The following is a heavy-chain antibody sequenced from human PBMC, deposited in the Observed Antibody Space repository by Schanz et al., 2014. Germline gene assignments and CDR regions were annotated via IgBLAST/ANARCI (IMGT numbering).Heavy chain of an antibody. Sequence: QVQLVQSGTQVKKPGASVKVSCKASGYTLSAYSLHWVRQAPGQGLEWMGIVNPSVRGTHFAREFQGRVTVTSDTSTSTVYMELSGLRSDDTAVYYCARAKRFGDMDVWGQGTTVTVSS. J-gene: IGHJ6*02. CDR3: ARAKRFGDMDV. CDR1: GYTLSAYS. D-gene: IGHD3-10*01. CDR2: VNPSVRGT. V-gene: IGHV1-46*01.